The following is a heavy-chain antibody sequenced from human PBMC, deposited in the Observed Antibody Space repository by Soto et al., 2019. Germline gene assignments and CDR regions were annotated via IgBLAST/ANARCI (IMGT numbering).Heavy chain of an antibody. D-gene: IGHD7-27*01. CDR2: IYYTGST. Sequence: SETLSLTCSVSSASISNSAYFWGWIRQPPGKGLEWIGSIYYTGSTYHNPSLKSRVTISIDTSRNQFYLKLTYVTAADTAVYYCARLALGAYYFDNWGQGALVTVSS. CDR1: SASISNSAYF. J-gene: IGHJ4*02. V-gene: IGHV4-39*01. CDR3: ARLALGAYYFDN.